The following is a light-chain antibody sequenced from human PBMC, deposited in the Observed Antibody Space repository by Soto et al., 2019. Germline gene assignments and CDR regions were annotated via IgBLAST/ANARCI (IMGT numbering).Light chain of an antibody. CDR3: QHYHSFSIT. CDR2: DSS. J-gene: IGKJ5*01. CDR1: QSVSNW. Sequence: DIQMTQSPSTLSASVGERVTITCRASQSVSNWLAWYQQKPGKAPKLLIYDSSSLESGVPSTFSGSGSGTEFSLTISNLRPDDFATYYCQHYHSFSITFGQGTRLEIK. V-gene: IGKV1-5*01.